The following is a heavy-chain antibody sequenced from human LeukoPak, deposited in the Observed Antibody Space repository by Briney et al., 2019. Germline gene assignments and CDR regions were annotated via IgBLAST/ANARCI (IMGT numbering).Heavy chain of an antibody. CDR3: ARILDSAWGELGY. CDR1: GFTFSSYG. Sequence: GGSLRLSCAGSGFTFSSYGMRWVRQAPGKGLEWMAFIRSDGSNKYYADSVKGRFTIPRDNSKNTLYLQVNSLRAEDTAVYYCARILDSAWGELGYWGQGTLVTVSS. V-gene: IGHV3-30*02. D-gene: IGHD6-19*01. CDR2: IRSDGSNK. J-gene: IGHJ4*02.